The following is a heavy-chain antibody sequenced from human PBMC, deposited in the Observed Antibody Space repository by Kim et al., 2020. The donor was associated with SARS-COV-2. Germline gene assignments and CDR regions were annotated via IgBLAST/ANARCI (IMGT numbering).Heavy chain of an antibody. CDR1: GGSISSGDYY. J-gene: IGHJ4*02. CDR2: IYYSGST. D-gene: IGHD3-3*01. CDR3: ARVRFSITIFGVVTRLFDY. Sequence: SETLSLTCTVSGGSISSGDYYWSWIRQPPGKGLEWIGYIYYSGSTYYNPSLKCRVTISVDTSKNQFSLRLSYVTAADTAVYYCARVRFSITIFGVVTRLFDYWGQGTLVTVSS. V-gene: IGHV4-30-4*02.